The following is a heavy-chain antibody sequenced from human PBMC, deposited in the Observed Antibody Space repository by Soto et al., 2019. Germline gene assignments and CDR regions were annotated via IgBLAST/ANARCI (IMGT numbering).Heavy chain of an antibody. CDR1: GGSFSGSY. CDR3: ARGCLIGTWLHVIEIDALDI. J-gene: IGHJ3*02. CDR2: INHSGST. Sequence: SETLSLSCAVYGGSFSGSYWSCIGQPPGKGLEWIGEINHSGSTNYNPSLKSRVTISVDPSKNQFSLKLSSVTAADTAVYYCARGCLIGTWLHVIEIDALDIWGLGTM. D-gene: IGHD1-26*01. V-gene: IGHV4-34*01.